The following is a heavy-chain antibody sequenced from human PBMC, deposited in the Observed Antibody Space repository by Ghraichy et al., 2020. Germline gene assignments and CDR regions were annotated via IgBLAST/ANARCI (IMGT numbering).Heavy chain of an antibody. V-gene: IGHV4-34*01. Sequence: SETLSLTCAVYGGSFSGYYWSWIRQPPGKGLEWIGEINHSGSTNYNPSLKSRVTISVDTSKNQFSLKLSSVTAADTAVYYCARGRVRFSSSWFDPWGQGTLVTVSS. J-gene: IGHJ5*02. CDR1: GGSFSGYY. D-gene: IGHD6-13*01. CDR3: ARGRVRFSSSWFDP. CDR2: INHSGST.